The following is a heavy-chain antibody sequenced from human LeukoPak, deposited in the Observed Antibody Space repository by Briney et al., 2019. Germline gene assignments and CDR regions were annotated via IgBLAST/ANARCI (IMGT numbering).Heavy chain of an antibody. CDR3: ARVEDRDYVWESYRLADY. V-gene: IGHV1-18*04. CDR2: INSYNGNT. J-gene: IGHJ4*02. Sequence: ASVKVSCKASGYTFTSYGISWVRQAPGQGLEWMGWINSYNGNTNYAQKPQGRVTMTTDTSTSTAYMELRSLRSDDTAVYYCARVEDRDYVWESYRLADYWGQGTLVTVSS. D-gene: IGHD3-16*02. CDR1: GYTFTSYG.